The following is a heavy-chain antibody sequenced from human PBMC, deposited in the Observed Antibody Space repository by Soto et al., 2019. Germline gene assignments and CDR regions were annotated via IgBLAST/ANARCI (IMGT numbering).Heavy chain of an antibody. CDR1: GYTFTGYY. J-gene: IGHJ5*02. V-gene: IGHV1-2*04. CDR3: ARGPMLVGGTRWFDP. Sequence: QVHLVQSGADMKKPGASVKVSCKASGYTFTGYYIHWVRQAPGQGLEWMGWINPNNGGTNYAQKFQGWVTMTRETSIITPYMHLRSLSSDATAVHSCARGPMLVGGTRWFDPWCQGTLVTVSS. D-gene: IGHD1-26*01. CDR2: INPNNGGT.